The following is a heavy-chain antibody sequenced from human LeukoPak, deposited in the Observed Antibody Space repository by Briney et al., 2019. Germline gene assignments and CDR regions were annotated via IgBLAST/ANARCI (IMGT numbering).Heavy chain of an antibody. CDR1: GYTFTSYY. V-gene: IGHV1-46*01. J-gene: IGHJ6*02. Sequence: ASVKVSCKASGYTFTSYYMHWVRQAPGQGLEWMGIINPSGGSTSYAQKFQGRVTMTRDTSSSTVYMELSSLRSEDTAVYYCAREKGRPPNYYYYYGMDVWGQGTTVTVSS. CDR2: INPSGGST. D-gene: IGHD3-10*01. CDR3: AREKGRPPNYYYYYGMDV.